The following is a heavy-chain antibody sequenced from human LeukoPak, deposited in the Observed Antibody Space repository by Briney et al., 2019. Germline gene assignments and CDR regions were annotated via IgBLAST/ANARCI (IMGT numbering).Heavy chain of an antibody. D-gene: IGHD6-13*01. CDR3: ARDPSIAAALAYYFDY. CDR1: GYTFTSYY. V-gene: IGHV1-46*01. CDR2: INPSGGST. Sequence: ASAKVSCKASGYTFTSYYMHWVRQAPGQGLEWMGIINPSGGSTSYAQKFQGRVTMTRDTSTSTVYMELSSLRSEDTAVYYCARDPSIAAALAYYFDYWGQGTLVTVSS. J-gene: IGHJ4*02.